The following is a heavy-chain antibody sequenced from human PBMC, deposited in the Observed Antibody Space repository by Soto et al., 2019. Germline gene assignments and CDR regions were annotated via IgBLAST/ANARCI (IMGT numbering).Heavy chain of an antibody. D-gene: IGHD6-13*01. CDR3: ARPMYSSSWYDYDYYGMDV. CDR2: ISSSGSTI. V-gene: IGHV3-48*03. J-gene: IGHJ6*02. Sequence: EVQLVESGGGLVQPGGSLRLSCAASGFTFSSYEMNWVRQAPGKGLEWVSYISSSGSTIYYADSVKGRFTISRDNAKNSLYLQMNSMRAEDTAVYYGARPMYSSSWYDYDYYGMDVWGQGTTVTVSS. CDR1: GFTFSSYE.